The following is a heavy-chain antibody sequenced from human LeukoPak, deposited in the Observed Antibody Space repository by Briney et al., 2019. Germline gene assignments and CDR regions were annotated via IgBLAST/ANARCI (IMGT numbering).Heavy chain of an antibody. D-gene: IGHD6-19*01. Sequence: GGSLRLACPASGFTSDDYTMHCVRQAPGKVLEWVSRISRNFGSTYYAESLKGRFTISRDNSKNSLYLEMNSLRTEDTAVYYCAKNSEIAVAGTSFDYWGQGTLVTVSS. CDR3: AKNSEIAVAGTSFDY. V-gene: IGHV3-43*01. CDR2: ISRNFGST. CDR1: GFTSDDYT. J-gene: IGHJ4*02.